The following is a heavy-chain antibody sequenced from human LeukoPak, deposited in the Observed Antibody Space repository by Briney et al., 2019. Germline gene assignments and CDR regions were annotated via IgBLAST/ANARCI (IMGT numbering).Heavy chain of an antibody. CDR1: GFTLSTNA. J-gene: IGHJ4*02. Sequence: GGSLRLSCLTSGFTLSTNAMSWVRQAPGKGLEWISGISGSGASTYYADSVKGRFTISRDDSRNTLYLQMNSLRGDDTAVYYCAKSCNSGNCYYNYWGQGTLVTVSS. CDR3: AKSCNSGNCYYNY. CDR2: ISGSGAST. V-gene: IGHV3-23*01. D-gene: IGHD2/OR15-2a*01.